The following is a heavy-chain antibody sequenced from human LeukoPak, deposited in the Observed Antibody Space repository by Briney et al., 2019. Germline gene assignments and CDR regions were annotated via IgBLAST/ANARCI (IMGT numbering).Heavy chain of an antibody. Sequence: GSLRLSCAASGFTFSSYGMSWVRQAPGKGLEWVSAISGSGGSTYYADSVKGRFTISRDNAKNTLYLQMNSLRVEDTALYYCTSAAAGTRNAFDIWGQGTMVTVSS. CDR3: TSAAAGTRNAFDI. V-gene: IGHV3-23*01. CDR1: GFTFSSYG. D-gene: IGHD6-13*01. CDR2: ISGSGGST. J-gene: IGHJ3*02.